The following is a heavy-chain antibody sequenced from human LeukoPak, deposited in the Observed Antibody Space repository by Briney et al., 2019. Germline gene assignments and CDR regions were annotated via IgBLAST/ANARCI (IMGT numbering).Heavy chain of an antibody. J-gene: IGHJ4*02. CDR1: GGSISSGTYC. CDR2: IYYSGST. D-gene: IGHD3-22*01. CDR3: ARRYYYDSSGYYSH. V-gene: IGHV4-39*01. Sequence: SETLSLTCTVSGGSISSGTYCWGWIRQPPGKGLDWIGRIYYSGSTYYNPSLKSRVTISVDTSKNQFSLKLSSVTAADTAVYYCARRYYYDSSGYYSHWGQGTLVTVSS.